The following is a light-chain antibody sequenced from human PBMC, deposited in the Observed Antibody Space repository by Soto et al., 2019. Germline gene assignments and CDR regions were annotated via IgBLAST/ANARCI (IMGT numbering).Light chain of an antibody. V-gene: IGKV3-11*01. CDR2: DSS. J-gene: IGKJ5*01. CDR1: QSVSSY. CDR3: QKRSDWPLN. Sequence: EIVLTQFPATLSLPPVDGSTLSCMASQSVSSYLAWYQPKRGQPPRLLIYDSSNRATGIPARFSGSGSGTDFSLIISSLEPEDFAVYYCQKRSDWPLNCGQGKRREIK.